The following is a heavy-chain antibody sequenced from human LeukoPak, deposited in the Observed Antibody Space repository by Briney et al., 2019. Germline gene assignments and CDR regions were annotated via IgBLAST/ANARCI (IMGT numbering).Heavy chain of an antibody. Sequence: ASVKVSCKASGGTFRSYGLNWVRQAPGQGLEWMGWINPNSGGTNYAQKFQGRVIMTRDTSISTAYMELSRLGSDDTAVYYCARGGSTDSIHSCGGNCYFLDYWGQGTLVTVSS. CDR3: ARGGSTDSIHSCGGNCYFLDY. CDR2: INPNSGGT. V-gene: IGHV1-2*02. CDR1: GGTFRSYG. J-gene: IGHJ4*02. D-gene: IGHD2-21*02.